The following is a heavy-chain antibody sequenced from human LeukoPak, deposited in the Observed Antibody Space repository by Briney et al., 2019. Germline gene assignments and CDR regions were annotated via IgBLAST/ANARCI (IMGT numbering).Heavy chain of an antibody. CDR1: GGSLSGYY. CDR2: INHSGST. D-gene: IGHD4-17*01. J-gene: IGHJ4*02. CDR3: ARDISAVTTGDY. Sequence: SETLSLTCVVYGGSLSGYYWSWIRQSPGKGLEWIGEINHSGSTTYNPSLKSRVTTSVDTSKNQFSLKLSSVTAADTAVYYCARDISAVTTGDYWGQGTLVTVSS. V-gene: IGHV4-34*01.